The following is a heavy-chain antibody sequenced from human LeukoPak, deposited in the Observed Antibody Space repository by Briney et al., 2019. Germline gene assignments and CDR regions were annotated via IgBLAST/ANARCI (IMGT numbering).Heavy chain of an antibody. J-gene: IGHJ4*02. CDR3: ARAGVVNGGNSVYFDY. D-gene: IGHD4-23*01. CDR1: GFTFSTYA. Sequence: GGSLRLSCAASGFTFSTYAMTWVRQAPGKGLEWVSTISGSGDSTYYADSVKGRFSISRDNAKNSLYLQMNSLRAEDTAVYYCARAGVVNGGNSVYFDYWGQGTLVTVSS. CDR2: ISGSGDST. V-gene: IGHV3-23*01.